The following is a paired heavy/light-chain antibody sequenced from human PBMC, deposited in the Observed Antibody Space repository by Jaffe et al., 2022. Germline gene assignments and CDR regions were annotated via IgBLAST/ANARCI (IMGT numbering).Heavy chain of an antibody. V-gene: IGHV3-23*01. D-gene: IGHD6-19*01. Sequence: VHLLESGGGLVQPGGSLRLSCAASGFTFSNYAMSWVRQAPGKGLEWVSSISGSASISGSGVNAYYADSVKGRFTISRDNSKNTLYLQMNSLRAEDTALYYCAKDVSSHIIAVAEYWGQGTLVTVSS. J-gene: IGHJ4*02. CDR1: GFTFSNYA. CDR2: ISGSGVNA. CDR3: AKDVSSHIIAVAEY.
Light chain of an antibody. V-gene: IGKV3-15*01. Sequence: EIVMTQSPATLSVSPGERATLSCRASQSFNTNLAWYQQKPGQAPRLLIYGASTRATGIPARFSGSGSGTEFTLTISSLQSEDFAVYYCQHYNNWPFTFGPGTKVDIK. J-gene: IGKJ3*01. CDR3: QHYNNWPFT. CDR2: GAS. CDR1: QSFNTN.